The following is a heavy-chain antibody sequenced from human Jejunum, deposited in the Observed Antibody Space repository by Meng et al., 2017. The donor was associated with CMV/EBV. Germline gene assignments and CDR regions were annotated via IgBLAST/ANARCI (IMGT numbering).Heavy chain of an antibody. CDR3: ATPMTYYASWRGYPPFDY. CDR1: FNNYA. CDR2: IITVDGTT. J-gene: IGHJ4*02. V-gene: IGHV1-69*04. D-gene: IGHD3-3*01. Sequence: FNNYAMSWVRQDPGQGLEWMGTIITVDGTTSYAQKFRHRVTITADRSTYTAYMELSSLTSDDTAVYYCATPMTYYASWRGYPPFDYWGQGTLVTVSS.